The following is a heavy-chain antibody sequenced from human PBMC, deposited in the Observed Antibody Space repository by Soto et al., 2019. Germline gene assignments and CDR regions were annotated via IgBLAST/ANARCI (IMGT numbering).Heavy chain of an antibody. V-gene: IGHV1-18*01. CDR1: GYMFSTYG. CDR3: ARDYSSYGPFDY. D-gene: IGHD5-18*01. CDR2: ISAYNGHT. J-gene: IGHJ4*02. Sequence: ASVKVSCKASGYMFSTYGVSWVRQAPGQGLEWLGWISAYNGHTNYAQKLQDRVTMTTDTSTSTAYMELRSLRSDDTAVYYCARDYSSYGPFDYWGQGTLVTV.